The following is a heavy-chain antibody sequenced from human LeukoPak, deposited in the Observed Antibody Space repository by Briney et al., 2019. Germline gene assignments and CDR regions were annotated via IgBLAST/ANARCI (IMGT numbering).Heavy chain of an antibody. D-gene: IGHD3-9*01. CDR3: ATRYYDILTGYTDFDY. J-gene: IGHJ4*02. CDR1: GSISGYY. Sequence: SETLSLTCTVSGSISGYYWSWIRQPPGKGLEWIGEINHSGSSNYNPSLKSRVTISVDTSKNQFSLKLSSVTAADTAVYYCATRYYDILTGYTDFDYWGQGTLVTVSS. V-gene: IGHV4-34*01. CDR2: INHSGSS.